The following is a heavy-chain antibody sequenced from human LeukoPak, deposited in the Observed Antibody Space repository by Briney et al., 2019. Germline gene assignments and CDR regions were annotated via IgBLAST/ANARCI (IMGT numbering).Heavy chain of an antibody. D-gene: IGHD6-6*01. CDR1: GFTFDDYA. Sequence: GGSLRLSCAASGFTFDDYAMHWVRQAPGKGLEWVSGISWNSGSIGYADSVKGRFTISRDNAKNSLFLQMNSLRGEDTAVYYCARIPYSSSLTDAFDIWGQGTMVTVYS. J-gene: IGHJ3*02. V-gene: IGHV3-9*01. CDR2: ISWNSGSI. CDR3: ARIPYSSSLTDAFDI.